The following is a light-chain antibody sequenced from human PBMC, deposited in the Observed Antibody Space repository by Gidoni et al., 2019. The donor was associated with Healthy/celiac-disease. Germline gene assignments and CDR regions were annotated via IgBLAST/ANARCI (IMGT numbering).Light chain of an antibody. CDR3: QQYYSTPALT. Sequence: DIVMTQSPDSLAVSLGERATINCKSSQSVLYSSNNKNYLAWYQQKPGQPPKLLIYWASTRESGVPDRFSGSGSGTDFTLTISSLQAEDVAVYYGQQYYSTPALTCXGXTKVXIK. CDR1: QSVLYSSNNKNY. V-gene: IGKV4-1*01. CDR2: WAS. J-gene: IGKJ4*01.